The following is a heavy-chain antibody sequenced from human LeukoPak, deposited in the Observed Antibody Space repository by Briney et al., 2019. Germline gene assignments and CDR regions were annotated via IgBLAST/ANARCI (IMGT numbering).Heavy chain of an antibody. Sequence: GGSLRLSCTASRFTFGDYAMSWVRQAPGKGLEWVGFIRSKAYGGTTEYAASVKGRFTISRDDSKSIAYLQMNSLKTEDTAVYYCTSRVRYFDWLSSGDYFDYWGQGTLVTVSS. D-gene: IGHD3-9*01. J-gene: IGHJ4*02. CDR3: TSRVRYFDWLSSGDYFDY. CDR1: RFTFGDYA. CDR2: IRSKAYGGTT. V-gene: IGHV3-49*04.